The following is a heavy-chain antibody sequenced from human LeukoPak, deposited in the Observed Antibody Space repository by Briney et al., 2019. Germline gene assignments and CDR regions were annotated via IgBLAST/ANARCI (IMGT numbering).Heavy chain of an antibody. Sequence: SETLSLTCTVSGGSIRSSYYYWGWIRQPPGKGLEWIGSIYYSGSTYYNPSLKSRVTISVDTSKNQFSLKLSSVTAADTAVYYCARLKGPNPIDYWGQGTLVTVSS. CDR2: IYYSGST. V-gene: IGHV4-39*01. J-gene: IGHJ4*02. CDR1: GGSIRSSYYY. CDR3: ARLKGPNPIDY.